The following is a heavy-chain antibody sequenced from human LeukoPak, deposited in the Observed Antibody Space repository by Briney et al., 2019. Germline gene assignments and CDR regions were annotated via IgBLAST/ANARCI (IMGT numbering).Heavy chain of an antibody. CDR1: GYTFTGYY. CDR3: ARDQGNYYDSSGYYTIDY. V-gene: IGHV1-2*06. CDR2: INPNSGGT. Sequence: ASVKVSCKASGYTFTGYYMHWVRQAPGQGLEWMGRINPNSGGTNYAQKFQGRVTMTRDTSLSTAYMELSRLRPDDTAVYYCARDQGNYYDSSGYYTIDYWGQGTLVTVSS. D-gene: IGHD3-22*01. J-gene: IGHJ4*02.